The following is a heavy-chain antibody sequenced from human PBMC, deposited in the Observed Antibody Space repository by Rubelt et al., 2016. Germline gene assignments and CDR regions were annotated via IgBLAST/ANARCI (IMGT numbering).Heavy chain of an antibody. CDR3: VSDPRDGDYTLDY. CDR2: IKQLGSEK. J-gene: IGHJ4*02. CDR1: GFSFGSHW. Sequence: GGSLRLSCVGSGFSFGSHWMSWVRQAPGKGLEWVASIKQLGSEKHYVDSVRARFTISRDNSKNTLYLQMNSLSAEDTAVYYCVSDPRDGDYTLDYWGQGTLVTVSS. D-gene: IGHD4-17*01. V-gene: IGHV3-7*01.